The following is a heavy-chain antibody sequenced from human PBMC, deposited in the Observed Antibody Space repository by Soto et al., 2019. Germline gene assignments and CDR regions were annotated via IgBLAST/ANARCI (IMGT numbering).Heavy chain of an antibody. CDR3: ARNPYSGTQNPYYYYYGMDV. V-gene: IGHV3-33*01. CDR2: IWYDGSNK. J-gene: IGHJ6*01. CDR1: GFTFSSYG. Sequence: QVQLVESGGGVVQPGRSLRLSCAASGFTFSSYGMHWVRQAPGKGLEWVAVIWYDGSNKYYADSVKGRFTISRDNSKNTLYLQMNSLRAEDTAVYYCARNPYSGTQNPYYYYYGMDVW. D-gene: IGHD1-26*01.